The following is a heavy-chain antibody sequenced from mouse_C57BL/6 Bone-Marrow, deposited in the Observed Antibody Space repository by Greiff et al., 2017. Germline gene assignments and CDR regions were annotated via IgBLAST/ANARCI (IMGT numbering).Heavy chain of an antibody. D-gene: IGHD4-1*01. Sequence: QVQLQQPGAELVKPGASVKLSCKASGYTFTSYWMHWVKQRPGQGLEWIGMIHPNRGSTNYTEKFKSKATLTVDKSSSTAYMQLSSLTSEDSAVYYCARGETGTRYWYFDVWGTGTTVTVSS. CDR1: GYTFTSYW. CDR2: IHPNRGST. V-gene: IGHV1-64*01. CDR3: ARGETGTRYWYFDV. J-gene: IGHJ1*03.